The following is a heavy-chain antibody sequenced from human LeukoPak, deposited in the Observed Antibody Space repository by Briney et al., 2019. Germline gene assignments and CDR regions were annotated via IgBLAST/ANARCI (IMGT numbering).Heavy chain of an antibody. Sequence: PSETLSLTCTVSGGSISSYYWSWIRQPPGKGLEWIGYIYYSGSTNYNPSLKSRVTISIDTSKNQFSLKLSSVTAADTGVYYCARHRAAAAYNWFDPWGQGILVAVSS. CDR1: GGSISSYY. J-gene: IGHJ5*02. D-gene: IGHD6-13*01. V-gene: IGHV4-59*08. CDR3: ARHRAAAAYNWFDP. CDR2: IYYSGST.